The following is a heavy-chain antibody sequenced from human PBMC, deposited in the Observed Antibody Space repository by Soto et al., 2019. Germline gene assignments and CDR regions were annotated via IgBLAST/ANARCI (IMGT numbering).Heavy chain of an antibody. D-gene: IGHD1-20*01. Sequence: QVQLVESGGGVVQPGRSLRLSCAASGFTFSIYGMHWVRQAPGKGLEWVALIWFDGSNKYYADAVKGRFTISRDNSKNTLYLQMNSLRAENMAVYYCARGGITVTTCRGFDYWGQGTLVTVSS. CDR2: IWFDGSNK. CDR3: ARGGITVTTCRGFDY. J-gene: IGHJ4*02. V-gene: IGHV3-33*01. CDR1: GFTFSIYG.